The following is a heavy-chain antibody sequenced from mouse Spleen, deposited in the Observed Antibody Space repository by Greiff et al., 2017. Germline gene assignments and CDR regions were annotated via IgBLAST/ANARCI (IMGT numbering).Heavy chain of an antibody. J-gene: IGHJ3*01. CDR1: GYTFTDYY. Sequence: QVQLQQSGAELVRPGASVKLSCKASGYTFTDYYINWVKQRPGQGLEWIARIYPGSGNTYYNEKFKGKATLTAEKSSSTAYMQLSSLTSEDSAVYCCARRGQLGPWVAYWGQGTLVTVSA. CDR3: ARRGQLGPWVAY. D-gene: IGHD4-1*02. CDR2: IYPGSGNT. V-gene: IGHV1-76*01.